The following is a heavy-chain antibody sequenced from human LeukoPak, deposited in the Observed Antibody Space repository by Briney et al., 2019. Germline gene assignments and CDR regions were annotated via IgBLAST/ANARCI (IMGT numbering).Heavy chain of an antibody. CDR2: IIPIFGTA. Sequence: EASVKVSCKASGGTFSSYAISWVRQAPGQGLEWMGGIIPIFGTANYAQKFQGRVTITTDGSTSTAYMELSSLRSEDTAVYYCASGKFTYYYDSSGGGFFDYWGQGTLVTVSS. CDR3: ASGKFTYYYDSSGGGFFDY. J-gene: IGHJ4*02. CDR1: GGTFSSYA. V-gene: IGHV1-69*05. D-gene: IGHD3-22*01.